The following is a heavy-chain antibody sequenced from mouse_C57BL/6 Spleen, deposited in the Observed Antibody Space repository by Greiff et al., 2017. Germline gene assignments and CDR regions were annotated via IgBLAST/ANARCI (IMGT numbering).Heavy chain of an antibody. V-gene: IGHV1-80*01. CDR3: ARGGYSRGRDAMDY. Sequence: VKLVESGAELVKPGASVKISCKASGYAFSSYWMNWVKQRPGKGLEWIGQIYPGDGDTNYNGKFKGKATLTADKSSSTAYMQLSSLTSEDSAVYVCARGGYSRGRDAMDYWGQGTSVTVSS. CDR1: GYAFSSYW. CDR2: IYPGDGDT. D-gene: IGHD2-3*01. J-gene: IGHJ4*01.